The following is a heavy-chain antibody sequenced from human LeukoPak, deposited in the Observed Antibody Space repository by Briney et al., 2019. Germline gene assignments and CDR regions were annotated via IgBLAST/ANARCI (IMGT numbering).Heavy chain of an antibody. CDR3: ARDLWSPVDF. D-gene: IGHD2-21*01. CDR2: FSSSSIYI. V-gene: IGHV3-21*01. Sequence: GGSLRLSCAASGFTFSSYNMNWVRQAPGKGLEWVSCFSSSSIYIYYADSVKGRFTISRDNAKNSLYLQMNSLRAEDTAVYYCARDLWSPVDFWGQGTLVTVSS. CDR1: GFTFSSYN. J-gene: IGHJ4*02.